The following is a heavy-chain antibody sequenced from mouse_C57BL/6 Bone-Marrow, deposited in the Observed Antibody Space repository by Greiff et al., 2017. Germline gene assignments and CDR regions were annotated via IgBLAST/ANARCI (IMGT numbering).Heavy chain of an antibody. CDR2: IYPYNGGT. CDR1: VYTFPDYY. CDR3: ARRGVLDY. V-gene: IGHV1-19*01. J-gene: IGHJ2*01. Sequence: VQLQESGPVLVKPGASVKMSCKASVYTFPDYYMHWVNQSHGQSLEWLGVIYPYNGGTSYNQKFKGKATLTVDTSSSTADMELNSLTSEDSAVDDGARRGVLDYWGQGTTLTVSS.